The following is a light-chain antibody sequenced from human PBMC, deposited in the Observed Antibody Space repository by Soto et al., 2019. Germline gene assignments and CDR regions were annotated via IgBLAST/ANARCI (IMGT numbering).Light chain of an antibody. CDR2: GAS. CDR3: HQTYTYPRT. Sequence: DIQMTQSPSSLSASAGDRVTITCRASQSTSSNVNWYQQKPGKAPNLLIYGASNLQSGVPSRFSGSGSGTEFTLSISSLQPEDFTTYYCHQTYTYPRTFGQGTNVEIK. J-gene: IGKJ1*01. CDR1: QSTSSN. V-gene: IGKV1-39*01.